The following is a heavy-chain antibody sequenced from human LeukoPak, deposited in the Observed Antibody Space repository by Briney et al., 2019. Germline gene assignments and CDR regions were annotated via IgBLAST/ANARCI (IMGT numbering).Heavy chain of an antibody. J-gene: IGHJ4*02. CDR3: ARGPFITGDY. D-gene: IGHD1-14*01. V-gene: IGHV3-74*01. CDR2: INTDGTST. Sequence: PGGSLRLSCAASGFTFSSYWMHWVRQAPGKGLVWVSRINTDGTSTTYADSVKGRFTISRDNAKNTLYLQMNGLVAEDTAVYYCARGPFITGDYWGQGTLVTVSS. CDR1: GFTFSSYW.